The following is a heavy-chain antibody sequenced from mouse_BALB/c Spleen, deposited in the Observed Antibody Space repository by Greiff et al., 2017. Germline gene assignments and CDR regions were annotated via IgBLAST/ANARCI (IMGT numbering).Heavy chain of an antibody. CDR3: ARGNYDGDLAWFAY. D-gene: IGHD2-4*01. V-gene: IGHV5-4*02. Sequence: EVKLQESGGGLVKPGGSLKLSCAASGFTFSDYYMYWVRQTPEKRLEWVATISDGGSYTYYPDSVKGRFTISRDNAKNNLYLQMSSLKSEDTAMYYCARGNYDGDLAWFAYWGQGTLVTVSA. CDR1: GFTFSDYY. J-gene: IGHJ3*01. CDR2: ISDGGSYT.